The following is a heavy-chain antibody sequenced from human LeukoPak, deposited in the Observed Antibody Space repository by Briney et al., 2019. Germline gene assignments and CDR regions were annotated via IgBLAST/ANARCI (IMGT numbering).Heavy chain of an antibody. V-gene: IGHV4-34*01. Sequence: SETLSLTCAVYGGSFSGYYWSWIRQPPGKGLEWIGEINHSGSTNYNPSLKSRVTISVDTSKNQFSLKLSSVTAADTAVYYCARGRANYYDSSGNDYWGQGTLVTVSS. CDR2: INHSGST. CDR3: ARGRANYYDSSGNDY. J-gene: IGHJ4*02. D-gene: IGHD3-22*01. CDR1: GGSFSGYY.